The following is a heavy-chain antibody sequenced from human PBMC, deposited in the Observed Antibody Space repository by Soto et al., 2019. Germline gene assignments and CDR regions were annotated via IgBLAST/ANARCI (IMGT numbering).Heavy chain of an antibody. CDR3: AREAAADIVLMVYAANYPYYYYGMDV. V-gene: IGHV1-69*13. CDR1: GGTFSSYA. J-gene: IGHJ6*02. D-gene: IGHD2-8*01. Sequence: ASVKVSCKASGGTFSSYAISWVRQAPGQGLEWMGGIIPIFGTANYAQKFQGRVTITADESTSTAYMELSSLRSEDTAVYYCAREAAADIVLMVYAANYPYYYYGMDVWGQGTTVTVSS. CDR2: IIPIFGTA.